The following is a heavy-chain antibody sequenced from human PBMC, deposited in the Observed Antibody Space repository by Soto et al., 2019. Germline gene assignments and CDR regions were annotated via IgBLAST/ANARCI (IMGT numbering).Heavy chain of an antibody. J-gene: IGHJ5*02. D-gene: IGHD3-3*01. CDR2: IVTMFGTA. CDR1: GATFGNTA. Sequence: QVQLVQSGAEVKKPGSSVNVSCKTSGATFGNTAVTWVRQAPGQGLEWMGGIVTMFGTANYAQKFQGRVTITADESTKTAYMELSSLRSDDTAVYYCARDGDPGYAFWSGPLGGGRFDPWGQGTLVTVSS. CDR3: ARDGDPGYAFWSGPLGGGRFDP. V-gene: IGHV1-69*12.